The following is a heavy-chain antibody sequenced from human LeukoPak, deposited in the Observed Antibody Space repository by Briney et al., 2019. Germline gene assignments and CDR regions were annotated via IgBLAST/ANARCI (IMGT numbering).Heavy chain of an antibody. CDR3: ARDQYYDSKGWFDP. D-gene: IGHD3-22*01. CDR1: RGIFSSYP. CDR2: ISTYNVNT. J-gene: IGHJ5*02. Sequence: ASVKVSCKASRGIFSSYPITWVRQAPGQGLEWMGWISTYNVNTDYAQKLQGRVTMTTDTSTSTAYMELRSLRSDDTAVYYCARDQYYDSKGWFDPWGQGTLVTVSS. V-gene: IGHV1-18*01.